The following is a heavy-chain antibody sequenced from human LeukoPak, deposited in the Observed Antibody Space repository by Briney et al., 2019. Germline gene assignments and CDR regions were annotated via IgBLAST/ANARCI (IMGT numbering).Heavy chain of an antibody. Sequence: ASVKVSCKASGYTFTTYNINWVRQAPGQGLEWMGWISGYNGNTNYAQKLQGRVTMTRDTSISTAYMELSRLRSDDTAVYYCARAIFGVGTRSRDYWGQGTLVTVSS. CDR1: GYTFTTYN. CDR2: ISGYNGNT. J-gene: IGHJ4*02. CDR3: ARAIFGVGTRSRDY. V-gene: IGHV1-18*01. D-gene: IGHD3-3*01.